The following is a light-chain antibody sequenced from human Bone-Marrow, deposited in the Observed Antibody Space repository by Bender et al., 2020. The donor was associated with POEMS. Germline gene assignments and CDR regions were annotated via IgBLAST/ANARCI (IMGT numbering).Light chain of an antibody. J-gene: IGLJ1*01. CDR1: SSDVGSYNL. CDR2: EVS. V-gene: IGLV2-23*02. Sequence: QSALTQPASVSGSPGQSITISCTGTSSDVGSYNLVSWYQQHAGKAPKLMISEVSKRPSGVSNRFSGSKSGNTASLTISGLQAEDEADYYCTSYAGSRTFYIFGTGTKVTVL. CDR3: TSYAGSRTFYI.